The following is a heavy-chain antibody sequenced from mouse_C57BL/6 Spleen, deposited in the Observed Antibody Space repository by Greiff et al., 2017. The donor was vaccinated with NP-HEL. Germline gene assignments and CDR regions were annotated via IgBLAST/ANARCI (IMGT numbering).Heavy chain of an antibody. CDR3: ASGSTTVVARLYAMDY. J-gene: IGHJ4*01. CDR2: INPNSGGT. Sequence: EVQLQQSGPELVKPGASVKMSCKASGYTFTDYNMHWVKQRPGKSLEWIGYINPNSGGTSYNQKFKGKATLTVNKSSSTAYMELRSLTTEYSAVYSGASGSTTVVARLYAMDYWGQGTSVTVSS. CDR1: GYTFTDYN. V-gene: IGHV1-22*01. D-gene: IGHD1-1*01.